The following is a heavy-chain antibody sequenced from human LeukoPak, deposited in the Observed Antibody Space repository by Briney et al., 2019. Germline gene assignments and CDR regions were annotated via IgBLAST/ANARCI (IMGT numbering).Heavy chain of an antibody. CDR3: AKLWDIVVVPAAIY. Sequence: GGSLRLSCAASGFTFSSYGMHWVRQAPGKGLEWVAFIRYDGSNKYYADSVKGRFTISRDNSKNTLYLQMNSLRAEDTAVYYCAKLWDIVVVPAAIYWGQGTLVTVSS. J-gene: IGHJ4*02. CDR2: IRYDGSNK. D-gene: IGHD2-2*01. V-gene: IGHV3-30*02. CDR1: GFTFSSYG.